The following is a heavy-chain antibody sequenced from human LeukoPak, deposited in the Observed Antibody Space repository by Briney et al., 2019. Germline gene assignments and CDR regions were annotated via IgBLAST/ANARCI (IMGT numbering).Heavy chain of an antibody. CDR2: ITSSSSYA. D-gene: IGHD5-12*01. CDR3: ARDPYSGHYGNDYYYYMDV. CDR1: GFTFSTYN. J-gene: IGHJ6*03. Sequence: GGSLRLSCEASGFTFSTYNMNWVRQAPGKRLEWVSSITSSSSYAFYADSVKGRFTISRDNAKSSLYLQMNNLRAEDTAVNYCARDPYSGHYGNDYYYYMDVWGKGTTVTISS. V-gene: IGHV3-21*01.